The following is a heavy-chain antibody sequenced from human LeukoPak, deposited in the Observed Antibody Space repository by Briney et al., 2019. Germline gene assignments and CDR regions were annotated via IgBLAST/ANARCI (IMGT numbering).Heavy chain of an antibody. V-gene: IGHV1-2*02. CDR2: INPNSGGT. Sequence: ASVKVSCKASGYTFTGYYMQWVRQAPGQALEWMAWINPNSGGTNYAQKFQGRVTMTRDTSISTAYMELSRLRSDDTAVYYCAREPPGYTSSWYEDYWGQGTLVTVSS. D-gene: IGHD6-13*01. J-gene: IGHJ4*02. CDR3: AREPPGYTSSWYEDY. CDR1: GYTFTGYY.